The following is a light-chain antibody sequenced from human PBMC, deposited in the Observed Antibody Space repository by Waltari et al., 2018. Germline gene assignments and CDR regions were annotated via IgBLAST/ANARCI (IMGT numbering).Light chain of an antibody. V-gene: IGLV2-8*01. CDR2: DVT. J-gene: IGLJ1*01. Sequence: QSALTQPPSASGSPGQSVAISCTGTSSDVGAYNSVSWYPQHPGKAPKLIIYDVTKRPSGVPDRFSGSKSGNTASLTVSGLQADDEADYHCSSYTGSTNNLYVFGTGTKVTVL. CDR3: SSYTGSTNNLYV. CDR1: SSDVGAYNS.